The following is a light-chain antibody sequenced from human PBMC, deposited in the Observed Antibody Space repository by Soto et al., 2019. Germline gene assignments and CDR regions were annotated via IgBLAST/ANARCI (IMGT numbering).Light chain of an antibody. CDR3: GTWDSRLSAVV. CDR1: SSNIGNNY. CDR2: DNN. J-gene: IGLJ2*01. V-gene: IGLV1-51*01. Sequence: QSVLTQPPSVSAAPGQKVTISCSGSSSNIGNNYVSWYQQLPGTAPKLLIYDNNKRPSGIPDRFSGSKSGTSATLGITGLQTGDEADYYGGTWDSRLSAVVFGGGTKLTVL.